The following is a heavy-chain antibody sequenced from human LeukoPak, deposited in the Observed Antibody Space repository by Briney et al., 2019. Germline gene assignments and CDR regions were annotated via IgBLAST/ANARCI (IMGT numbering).Heavy chain of an antibody. D-gene: IGHD3-10*01. Sequence: KTSETLSLTCTVSGGSISSSSYYWGWIRQPPGKGLEWIGSIYYSGSTYYNPSLKSRVTISVNTSRNQFSLRLSSVTAADTAVYYCARHSERITMVRGVIKDWGQGTLVTVSS. CDR1: GGSISSSSYY. V-gene: IGHV4-39*01. J-gene: IGHJ4*02. CDR3: ARHSERITMVRGVIKD. CDR2: IYYSGST.